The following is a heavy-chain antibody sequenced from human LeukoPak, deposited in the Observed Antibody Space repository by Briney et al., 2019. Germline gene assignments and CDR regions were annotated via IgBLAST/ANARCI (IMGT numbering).Heavy chain of an antibody. CDR3: ARNYLAYCGGDCYSGWFDS. J-gene: IGHJ5*01. CDR1: GGTFSSYA. CDR2: IIPIFGTA. D-gene: IGHD2-21*02. Sequence: GASVKVSCKASGGTFSSYAISWVRQAPGQGLEWMGGIIPIFGTANYAQKFQGRVTITADESTSTAYMELSSLRSEDTAVYYCARNYLAYCGGDCYSGWFDSWGQGTLVTVSS. V-gene: IGHV1-69*01.